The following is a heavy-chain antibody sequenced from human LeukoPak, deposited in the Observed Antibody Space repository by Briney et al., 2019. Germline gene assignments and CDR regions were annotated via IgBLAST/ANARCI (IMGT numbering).Heavy chain of an antibody. CDR3: ARGGGYYYGSGSYFENWFDP. V-gene: IGHV1-69*05. CDR2: IIPIFGTA. J-gene: IGHJ5*02. CDR1: GGTFSSYA. D-gene: IGHD3-10*01. Sequence: ASVKVSCKASGGTFSSYAISWVRQAPGQGLEWMGGIIPIFGTANYAQKFQGRVTMTRDMSTSTVYMELSSLRSEDTAVYYCARGGGYYYGSGSYFENWFDPWGQGTLVTVSS.